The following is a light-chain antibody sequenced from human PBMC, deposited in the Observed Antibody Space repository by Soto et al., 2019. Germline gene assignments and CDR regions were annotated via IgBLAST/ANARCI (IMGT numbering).Light chain of an antibody. V-gene: IGKV4-1*01. CDR3: KQYYNTPWA. Sequence: DIVMTQSPDSLAVSLGERATINCKSSQSLLYGSSNKNNLAWYQHKPGQPPRLLVYWASTRHSGVPDRFSGSGSGTDFTLTISSLQGEDVAVYYCKQYYNTPWAFGQGTKVEIK. CDR2: WAS. J-gene: IGKJ1*01. CDR1: QSLLYGSSNKNN.